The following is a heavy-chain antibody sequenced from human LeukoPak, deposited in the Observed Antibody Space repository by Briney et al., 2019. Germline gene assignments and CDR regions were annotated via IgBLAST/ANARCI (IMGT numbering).Heavy chain of an antibody. Sequence: GGSLRLSCAASGLTVSSNYMSWVRQAPGKGLEWVSVIYSGGSTYYADSVKGRFTISRDNSKNTLYLQMNSLRAEDTAVYYCAREASGSGWRRFDYWGQGTLVTVSS. CDR3: AREASGSGWRRFDY. V-gene: IGHV3-53*01. D-gene: IGHD6-19*01. CDR2: IYSGGST. CDR1: GLTVSSNY. J-gene: IGHJ4*02.